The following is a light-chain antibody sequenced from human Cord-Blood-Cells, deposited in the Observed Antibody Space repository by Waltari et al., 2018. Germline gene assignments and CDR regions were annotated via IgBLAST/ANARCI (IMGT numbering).Light chain of an antibody. CDR2: QDS. CDR1: KLGDKY. V-gene: IGLV3-1*01. Sequence: SYELTQPPSVSVSPGQPASITCPGDKLGDKYACWYQQKPGQSPVLVIYQDSKRPSGIPERFSGSNSGNTATLTISGTQAMDEADYYCQAWDSSTDPPGDVVFGGGTKLTVL. CDR3: QAWDSSTDPPGDVV. J-gene: IGLJ2*01.